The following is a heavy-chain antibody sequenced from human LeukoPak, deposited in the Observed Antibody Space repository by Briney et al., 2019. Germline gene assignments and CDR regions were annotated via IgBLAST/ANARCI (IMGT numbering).Heavy chain of an antibody. D-gene: IGHD3-10*01. J-gene: IGHJ4*02. CDR3: ASSTPLTSFDY. V-gene: IGHV3-48*03. CDR2: ISSSGSII. Sequence: PGGSLRLSCAASGFTFSSYEMNWVRQAPGKGLEWVSYISSSGSIIYYADSVKGRFTISRDNAKNSLYLQMNSLRAEDTAVYYCASSTPLTSFDYWGQGTLVTVSS. CDR1: GFTFSSYE.